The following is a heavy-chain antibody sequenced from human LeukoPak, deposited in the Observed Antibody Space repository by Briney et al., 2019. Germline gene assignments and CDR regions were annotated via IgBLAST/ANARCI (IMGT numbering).Heavy chain of an antibody. J-gene: IGHJ4*02. D-gene: IGHD6-19*01. Sequence: PGGSLRPSCAVSGFPFSIYEMNWVRQAPGKGLEWVSNIGSSGTIRYYADSVKGRFSISRDNAKNSLYLQMNSLRVEDTGVYYCALLAVASDFDYWGQGDLVTVSS. CDR1: GFPFSIYE. V-gene: IGHV3-48*03. CDR3: ALLAVASDFDY. CDR2: IGSSGTIR.